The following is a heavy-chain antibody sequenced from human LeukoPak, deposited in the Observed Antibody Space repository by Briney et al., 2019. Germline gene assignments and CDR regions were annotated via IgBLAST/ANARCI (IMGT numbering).Heavy chain of an antibody. CDR2: ISGSGGST. D-gene: IGHD3-16*01. CDR1: GFTFSSYA. J-gene: IGHJ4*02. Sequence: GGSLRLSCAASGFTFSSYAMSWVRQAPGKGLEWVSAISGSGGSTYCADSVKGRFTISRDNSKNTLYLQMNSLRAEDTAVYYCAKLLGDYVWGSYPADYWGQGTLVTVSS. CDR3: AKLLGDYVWGSYPADY. V-gene: IGHV3-23*01.